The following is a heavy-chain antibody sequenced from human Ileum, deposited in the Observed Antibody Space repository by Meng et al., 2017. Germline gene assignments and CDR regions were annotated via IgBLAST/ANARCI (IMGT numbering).Heavy chain of an antibody. CDR2: INPTGGAT. V-gene: IGHV1-46*01. J-gene: IGHJ4*02. CDR1: GYTFTNYY. D-gene: IGHD3-3*02. Sequence: QVQLVQSGAEVKKPGASVKVSCTASGYTFTNYYMHWVRQAPGQGPEWMGIINPTGGATTYAQKFQGRVTMTRDTSTSTVYMELSSLRSEDTAMYYCARVLVPSIKTPIHYWGQGTLVTVSS. CDR3: ARVLVPSIKTPIHY.